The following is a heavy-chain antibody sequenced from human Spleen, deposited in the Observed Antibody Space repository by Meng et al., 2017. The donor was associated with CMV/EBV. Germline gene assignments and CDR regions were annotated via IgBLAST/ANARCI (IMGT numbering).Heavy chain of an antibody. CDR3: ARAYGFFDY. D-gene: IGHD4-17*01. CDR2: INHSGST. Sequence: LSLPCAVYGGSVSGYYWSWIRQPPGKGLEWIGEINHSGSTNYNPSLKSRVTISVDTSKNQFSLKLSSVTAADTAVYYCARAYGFFDYWGQGTLVTVSS. J-gene: IGHJ4*02. CDR1: GGSVSGYY. V-gene: IGHV4-34*01.